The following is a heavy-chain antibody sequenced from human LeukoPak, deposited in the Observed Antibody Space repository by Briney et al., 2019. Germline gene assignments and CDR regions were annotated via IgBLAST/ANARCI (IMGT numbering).Heavy chain of an antibody. CDR3: AKDWAGYYAYFDY. CDR1: GFTFSSYG. Sequence: GGSLRLSCAASGFTFSSYGMHWVRQAPGKGLEWVAVISYDGSNKYYADSVKGRFTISRDNSKNTLYLQMNSLRAEDTAVYYCAKDWAGYYAYFDYWGQGTLVTVSS. J-gene: IGHJ4*02. D-gene: IGHD3/OR15-3a*01. CDR2: ISYDGSNK. V-gene: IGHV3-30*18.